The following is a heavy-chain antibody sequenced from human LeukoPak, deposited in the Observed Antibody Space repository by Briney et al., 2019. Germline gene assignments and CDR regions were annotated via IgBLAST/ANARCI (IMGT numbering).Heavy chain of an antibody. Sequence: SVKVSCKASGGTFSSYAISWVRQAPGQGLEWMGGIIPIFGIANYAQKFQGRVTITADESTSTAYMELSSLRSEDTAVYYCIGFYDSSGYRTDAFDIWGQGTMVTVSS. V-gene: IGHV1-69*13. CDR3: IGFYDSSGYRTDAFDI. D-gene: IGHD3-22*01. CDR1: GGTFSSYA. J-gene: IGHJ3*02. CDR2: IIPIFGIA.